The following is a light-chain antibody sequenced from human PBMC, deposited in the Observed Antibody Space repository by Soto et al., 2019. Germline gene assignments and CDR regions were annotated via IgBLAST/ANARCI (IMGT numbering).Light chain of an antibody. CDR3: QQYDNLPLT. J-gene: IGKJ4*01. V-gene: IGKV1-33*01. CDR2: DAS. Sequence: DIHMTQSPSSLSASVGDRVTITYQASQDISNYLNWYQQKPGKAPKLLIYDASNLETGVPSRCSGSGSGTDFTFTISSLQPEDIATYYCQQYDNLPLTFGGGTKVDIK. CDR1: QDISNY.